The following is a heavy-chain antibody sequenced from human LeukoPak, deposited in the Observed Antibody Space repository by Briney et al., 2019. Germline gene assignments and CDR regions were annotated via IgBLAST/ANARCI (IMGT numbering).Heavy chain of an antibody. CDR2: IIPIFGTA. CDR1: GGTFSCYA. V-gene: IGHV1-69*13. J-gene: IGHJ6*03. CDR3: ARDSSTRGGLYYYYMDV. Sequence: SVKVSCKASGGTFSCYAISRVRQAPGQGLEWMGGIIPIFGTANYAQKFQGRVTITADESTSTAYMELSSLRSEDTAVYYCARDSSTRGGLYYYYMDVWGKGTTVTVSS. D-gene: IGHD2-2*01.